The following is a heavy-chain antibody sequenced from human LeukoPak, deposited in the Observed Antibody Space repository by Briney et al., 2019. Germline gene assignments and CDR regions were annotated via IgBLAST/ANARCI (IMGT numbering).Heavy chain of an antibody. CDR3: ARGRVTGDYVRDFDY. J-gene: IGHJ4*02. D-gene: IGHD4-17*01. CDR1: GFTFSSFE. CDR2: ISSSGSSI. Sequence: GGSLRLPCAASGFTFSSFEMNWVRQTPGKGLEWVSYISSSGSSIYYADSVKGRFTISRDNAKNSLYLQMNSLRAADTAVYCCARGRVTGDYVRDFDYWGQGTLVTVSS. V-gene: IGHV3-48*03.